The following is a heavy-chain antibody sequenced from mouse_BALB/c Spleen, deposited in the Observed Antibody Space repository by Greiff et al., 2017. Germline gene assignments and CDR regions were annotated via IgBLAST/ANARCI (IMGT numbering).Heavy chain of an antibody. J-gene: IGHJ3*01. CDR3: ARTTMITGCFAY. D-gene: IGHD2-4*01. CDR1: GYTFTDYV. V-gene: IGHV1-77*01. CDR2: IYPGSGST. Sequence: QVHVKQSGPELVKPGASVKMSCKASGYTFTDYVISWVKQRTGQGLEWIGEIYPGSGSTYYNEKFKGKATLTADKSSNTAYMQLSSLTSEDSAVYFCARTTMITGCFAYWGQGTLVTVSA.